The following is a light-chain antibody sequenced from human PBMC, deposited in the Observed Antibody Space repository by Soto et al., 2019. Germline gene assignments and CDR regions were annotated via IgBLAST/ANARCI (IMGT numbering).Light chain of an antibody. CDR1: QDIKTY. Sequence: EVVLTQSPATLSLSPGEKATLSCRASQDIKTYLGWYQQKPGQPPRLLIYDASNRASDFPARFSGSGSGTDFTLTIDTLEPEDFEIYYCQHRYNWPLTFGAGTKVDIK. V-gene: IGKV3-11*01. CDR3: QHRYNWPLT. J-gene: IGKJ4*01. CDR2: DAS.